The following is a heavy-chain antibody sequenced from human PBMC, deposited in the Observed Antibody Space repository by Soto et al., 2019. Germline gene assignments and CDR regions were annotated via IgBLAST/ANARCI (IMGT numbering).Heavy chain of an antibody. V-gene: IGHV3-11*01. CDR3: ASDRVWGGVMKDAFDI. D-gene: IGHD3-16*01. J-gene: IGHJ3*02. CDR1: GFTFSDYY. Sequence: QVQLVESGGGLVKPGGSLRLSCAASGFTFSDYYMSWIRQAPGKGLEWVSYISSSGSTIYYADSVKGRFTISRDNAKNSLYLQRSSLRAEDTAVYYCASDRVWGGVMKDAFDIWGQGTMVTVSS. CDR2: ISSSGSTI.